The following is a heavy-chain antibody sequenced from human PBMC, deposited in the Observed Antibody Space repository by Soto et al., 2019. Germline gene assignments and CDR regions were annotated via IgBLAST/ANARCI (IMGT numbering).Heavy chain of an antibody. Sequence: QVQLVQSGTEEKKPGASVKVSCKASGYTFTSHAMHWVRQAPGQRLEWMGWINAGNGNTKYSQKFRGRVTITTDTSASSAYMELSSLRSDDTAVYYCARDGIAAAGTSWFDPWGQGTLVTVSS. J-gene: IGHJ5*02. D-gene: IGHD6-13*01. CDR2: INAGNGNT. CDR1: GYTFTSHA. V-gene: IGHV1-3*05. CDR3: ARDGIAAAGTSWFDP.